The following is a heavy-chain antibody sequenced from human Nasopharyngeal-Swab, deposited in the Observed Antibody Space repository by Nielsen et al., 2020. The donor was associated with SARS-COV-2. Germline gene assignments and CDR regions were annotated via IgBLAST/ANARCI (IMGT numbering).Heavy chain of an antibody. CDR2: IYYSGST. CDR3: AREGTGSSSWYGGYYYYGMDV. D-gene: IGHD6-13*01. Sequence: SETLSLTCTVSGGSISSSSYYWGWIRQPPGKGLEWIGSIYYSGSTNYNPSLKSRVTISVDTSKNQFSLKLSSVTAADTAVYYCAREGTGSSSWYGGYYYYGMDVWGQGTTVTVSS. V-gene: IGHV4-39*07. CDR1: GGSISSSSYY. J-gene: IGHJ6*02.